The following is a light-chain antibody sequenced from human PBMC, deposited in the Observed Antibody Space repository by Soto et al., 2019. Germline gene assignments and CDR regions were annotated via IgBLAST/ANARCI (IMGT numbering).Light chain of an antibody. CDR1: QSVSSY. CDR2: DAS. J-gene: IGKJ4*01. V-gene: IGKV3-11*01. CDR3: QQRSNWPPT. Sequence: EIVLTQSPATLSLSPGERATLSCRASQSVSSYLAWYQQKPGQAPRLLIYDASNRATGIPARFSGSGSGTDFTLTISSLENEDFAVYYCQQRSNWPPTFGGGTKVDIK.